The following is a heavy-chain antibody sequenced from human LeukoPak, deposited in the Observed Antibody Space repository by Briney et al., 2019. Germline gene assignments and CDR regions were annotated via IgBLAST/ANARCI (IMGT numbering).Heavy chain of an antibody. CDR2: ITSSGSNV. J-gene: IGHJ5*02. V-gene: IGHV3-23*01. CDR3: AKFWSGYSPFDP. Sequence: PGGSLRLSCAASGFTFSSYAMTWVRQAPGKGLEWVSSITSSGSNVYYADSVKGRFTISRDNSKNTLYLQMNSLRAEDTAVYYCAKFWSGYSPFDPWGQGTLVTVSS. CDR1: GFTFSSYA. D-gene: IGHD3-3*01.